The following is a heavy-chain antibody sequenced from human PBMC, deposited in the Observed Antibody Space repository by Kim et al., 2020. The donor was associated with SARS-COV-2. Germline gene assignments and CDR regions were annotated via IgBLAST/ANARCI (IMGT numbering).Heavy chain of an antibody. CDR3: ASRIAVAEGAFDI. V-gene: IGHV3-23*03. D-gene: IGHD6-19*01. Sequence: ADTVEGRLPISRDNSKNQLYLQMKSLRAEDTAVYYCASRIAVAEGAFDIWGQGTMVTVSS. J-gene: IGHJ3*02.